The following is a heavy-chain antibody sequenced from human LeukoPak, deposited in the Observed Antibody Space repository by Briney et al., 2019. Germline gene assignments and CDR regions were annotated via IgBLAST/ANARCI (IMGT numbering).Heavy chain of an antibody. Sequence: GGSLRLSCVVSGFTFSSHEMHWVRQAPGKGLEWVSYISSSSSTIYYADSVKGRFTISRDNAKNSLYLQMNSLRDEDTAVYYCASDENSGGSCCFDYWGQGTLVTVSS. D-gene: IGHD2-15*01. CDR2: ISSSSSTI. CDR3: ASDENSGGSCCFDY. CDR1: GFTFSSHE. V-gene: IGHV3-48*02. J-gene: IGHJ4*02.